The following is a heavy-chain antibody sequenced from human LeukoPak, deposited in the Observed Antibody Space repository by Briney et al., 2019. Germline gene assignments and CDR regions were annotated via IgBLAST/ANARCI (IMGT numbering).Heavy chain of an antibody. CDR3: ARVGTYYYYAMDV. CDR1: GVTVSSYA. J-gene: IGHJ6*02. V-gene: IGHV1-69*04. Sequence: ASVKVSCKASGVTVSSYAISWVRQAPGQGPEWMGRIIPVLGIANYAQKFQGRVTITADKSTSTAYMELSSLRSEDTAVYYCARVGTYYYYAMDVWGQGTTVTVSS. D-gene: IGHD3-10*01. CDR2: IIPVLGIA.